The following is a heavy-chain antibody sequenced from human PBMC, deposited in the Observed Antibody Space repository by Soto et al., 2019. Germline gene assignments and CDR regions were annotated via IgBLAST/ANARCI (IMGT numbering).Heavy chain of an antibody. J-gene: IGHJ6*02. D-gene: IGHD2-15*01. CDR2: IWFDGSNE. Sequence: GGSLRLACAASGFTFSDYGMHWVRQAPGEGLQWVAVIWFDGSNEHYADSVKGRFTISRDNSKNTLYLQMYSLRAGDTAVYYCARGSLHCSSTSCSYGMDVWGQGTKVTVSS. V-gene: IGHV3-33*01. CDR1: GFTFSDYG. CDR3: ARGSLHCSSTSCSYGMDV.